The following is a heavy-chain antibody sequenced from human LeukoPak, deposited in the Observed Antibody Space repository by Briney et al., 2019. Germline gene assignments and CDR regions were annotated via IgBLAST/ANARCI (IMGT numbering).Heavy chain of an antibody. D-gene: IGHD6-19*01. CDR2: INPNSGGT. CDR3: ARGQVSVAVAGFHWYFDL. J-gene: IGHJ2*01. V-gene: IGHV1-2*04. Sequence: ASVKVSCKASGYTFTGYYMHWVRQAPGQGLEWMGWINPNSGGTNYAQKFQGWVTMTRDTPISTAYMELSRLRSDDTAVYYCARGQVSVAVAGFHWYFDLWGRGTLVTVSS. CDR1: GYTFTGYY.